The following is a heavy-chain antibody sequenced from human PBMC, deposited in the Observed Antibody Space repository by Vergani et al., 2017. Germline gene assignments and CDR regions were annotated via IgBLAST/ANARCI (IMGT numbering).Heavy chain of an antibody. CDR3: AKDPSSPTVTSDYYYYYGMDV. Sequence: QVQLQESGPGLVKASQTLSLTCAVYGGSFSGYYWSWIRQPPGKGLEWIGEINHSGSTNYNPSLKSRVTISVDTSKNQFSLKLSSVTAADTAVYYCAKDPSSPTVTSDYYYYYGMDVWGQGTTVTVSS. J-gene: IGHJ6*02. CDR1: GGSFSGYY. D-gene: IGHD4-11*01. V-gene: IGHV4-34*09. CDR2: INHSGST.